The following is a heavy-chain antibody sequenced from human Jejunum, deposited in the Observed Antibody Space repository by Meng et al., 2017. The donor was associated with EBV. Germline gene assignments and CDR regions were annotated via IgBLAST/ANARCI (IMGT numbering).Heavy chain of an antibody. D-gene: IGHD3-10*01. Sequence: QEQLVQSGTGVKKPGDSVRVSCKASGYRFTTYFIHWVRQAPGQGLEWMGRINCNNGDTDYAQKFQDRVTMTRDTSITTAYMDLTGLTSNDTAFYYCARIRYGTGTDWFDPWGQGTLVTVSS. V-gene: IGHV1-2*06. CDR3: ARIRYGTGTDWFDP. J-gene: IGHJ5*02. CDR1: GYRFTTYF. CDR2: INCNNGDT.